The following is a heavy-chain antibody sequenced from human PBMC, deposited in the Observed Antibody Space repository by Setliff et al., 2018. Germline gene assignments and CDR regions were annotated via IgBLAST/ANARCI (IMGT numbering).Heavy chain of an antibody. V-gene: IGHV1-69*05. CDR2: IIHLFGIP. Sequence: SVKVSCKASGDSFSSYGISWVRQAPGQGLEWMGGIIHLFGIPNYAEEFQGRVTMTTDGSTSTAYMELSSLKSEDTAVYYCAREVGDGYNFPDVYYLDSWGQGTLVTVSS. D-gene: IGHD1-26*01. CDR3: AREVGDGYNFPDVYYLDS. J-gene: IGHJ4*02. CDR1: GDSFSSYG.